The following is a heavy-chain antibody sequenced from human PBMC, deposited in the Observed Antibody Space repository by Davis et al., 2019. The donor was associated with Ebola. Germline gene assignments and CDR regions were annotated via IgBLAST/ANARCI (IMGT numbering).Heavy chain of an antibody. CDR3: ARDTGQQLVGRDWFDP. CDR2: IIPIFGTA. CDR1: GYTFTSYG. J-gene: IGHJ5*02. V-gene: IGHV1-69*13. D-gene: IGHD6-13*01. Sequence: SVKVSCKASGYTFTSYGISWVRQAPGQGLEWMGGIIPIFGTANYAQKFQGRVTITADESTSTAYMELSSLRSEDTAVYYCARDTGQQLVGRDWFDPWGQGTLVTVSS.